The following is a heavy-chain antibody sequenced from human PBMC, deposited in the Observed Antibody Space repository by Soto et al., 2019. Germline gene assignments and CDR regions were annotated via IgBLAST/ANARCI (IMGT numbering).Heavy chain of an antibody. CDR3: VKGAIEHPTFSSSWPLDY. V-gene: IGHV3-30*18. D-gene: IGHD6-13*01. CDR1: GFTFSSYG. Sequence: GGSLRLSCAASGFTFSSYGMHWVRQDPGKGLEWVAVISYDGSNKYYADSVKGRFTISRDNSKNTLYLQMNSLRAEDTAVYYCVKGAIEHPTFSSSWPLDYWGQGTLVTVSS. CDR2: ISYDGSNK. J-gene: IGHJ4*02.